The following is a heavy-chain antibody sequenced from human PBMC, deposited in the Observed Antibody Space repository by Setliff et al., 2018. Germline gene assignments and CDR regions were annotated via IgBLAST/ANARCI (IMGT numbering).Heavy chain of an antibody. D-gene: IGHD3-9*01. CDR3: ARGEADYDILTSFDY. J-gene: IGHJ4*02. Sequence: SETLSLTCTVSGGSISTYYWSWIRQPPGKGLEWIGYIYYTGSTNYNPSLKSRVAISVDTSKNQFSLKLSSVTAADTAVYYCARGEADYDILTSFDYWGQGTLVTVSS. CDR2: IYYTGST. CDR1: GGSISTYY. V-gene: IGHV4-59*01.